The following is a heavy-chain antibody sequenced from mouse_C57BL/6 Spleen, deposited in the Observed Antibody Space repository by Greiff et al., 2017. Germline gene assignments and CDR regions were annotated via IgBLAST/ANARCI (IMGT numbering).Heavy chain of an antibody. CDR1: GYTFTSYW. CDR2: IYPSDSET. Sequence: VQLQQPGAELVRPGSSVKLSCKASGYTFTSYWMDWVKQRPGQGLEWIGNIYPSDSETHYNQKFKDKATLTVDKSSSTAYMQLSSLTSEDSAVYYCAREADDYEFAYWGQGTLVTVSA. J-gene: IGHJ3*01. V-gene: IGHV1-61*01. D-gene: IGHD2-4*01. CDR3: AREADDYEFAY.